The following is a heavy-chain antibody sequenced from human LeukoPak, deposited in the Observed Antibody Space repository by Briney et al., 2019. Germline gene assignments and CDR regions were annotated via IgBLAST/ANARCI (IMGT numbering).Heavy chain of an antibody. CDR1: GGSISSYY. Sequence: SETLSLTCTVSGGSISSYYWSWIRQPAGKGLEWIGRIYTSGSTNYNPSLKSRVTISVDTSKNQFSLKLSSVTAADTAVYYCARHYNQSRWYYDYVWGSYRPPLGYWGQGTLVTVSS. CDR3: ARHYNQSRWYYDYVWGSYRPPLGY. D-gene: IGHD3-16*02. J-gene: IGHJ4*02. CDR2: IYTSGST. V-gene: IGHV4-4*07.